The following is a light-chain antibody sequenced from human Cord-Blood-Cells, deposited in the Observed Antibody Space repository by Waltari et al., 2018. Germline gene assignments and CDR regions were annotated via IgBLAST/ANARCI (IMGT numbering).Light chain of an antibody. CDR3: QQRSNWPLT. J-gene: IGKJ4*01. V-gene: IGKV3-11*01. CDR2: DAS. Sequence: EIVLTQSTAPLSLSPGERATLSCRASQSVSSYLAWYQQKPGQAPRLLIYDASNRATGIPARFSGSGSGTDFTLTISSLEPEDFAVYYCQQRSNWPLTFGGGTKVEIK. CDR1: QSVSSY.